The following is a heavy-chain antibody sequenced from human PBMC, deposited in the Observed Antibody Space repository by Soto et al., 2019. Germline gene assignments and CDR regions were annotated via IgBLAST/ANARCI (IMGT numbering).Heavy chain of an antibody. CDR2: IWYDGSNK. J-gene: IGHJ5*02. CDR3: ARDGRYCSSTSCYGDTGWFDP. CDR1: GCTFSSYG. D-gene: IGHD2-2*01. Sequence: PGGSLRLSCAASGCTFSSYGMRRVRKAPGKGLEWVAVIWYDGSNKYYADSVKGRFTISRDNSKNTLYLQMNSLRAEDTAVYYCARDGRYCSSTSCYGDTGWFDPWGQGTLVTVSS. V-gene: IGHV3-33*01.